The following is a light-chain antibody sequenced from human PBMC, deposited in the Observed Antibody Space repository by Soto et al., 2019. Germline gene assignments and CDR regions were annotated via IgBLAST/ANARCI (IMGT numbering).Light chain of an antibody. J-gene: IGLJ2*01. Sequence: QSVLTQPPSASGSPEQSVTISCTGTSSDVGGYNYVSWYQQHPGKAPKLIIYEVNKRPSGVPHRFSGSKSGNTASLTVSGLQAEDEADYYCSSYAGSNNLVFGGGTQLTVL. CDR2: EVN. V-gene: IGLV2-8*01. CDR1: SSDVGGYNY. CDR3: SSYAGSNNLV.